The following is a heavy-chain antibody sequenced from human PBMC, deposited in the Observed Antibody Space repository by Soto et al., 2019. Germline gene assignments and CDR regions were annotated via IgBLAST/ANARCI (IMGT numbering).Heavy chain of an antibody. CDR2: ISGSGGST. J-gene: IGHJ4*02. Sequence: EVQLLASGGGLVQPGGSLRLSCAASGFTFSSYAMNWVRPAPGKGLEWVSVISGSGGSTYYADSVKGRFTISRDNSKNTMYLQMNSLRAEDTAVYYCARRSSGWYFDYWGQGTLVTVSS. V-gene: IGHV3-23*01. CDR1: GFTFSSYA. D-gene: IGHD6-19*01. CDR3: ARRSSGWYFDY.